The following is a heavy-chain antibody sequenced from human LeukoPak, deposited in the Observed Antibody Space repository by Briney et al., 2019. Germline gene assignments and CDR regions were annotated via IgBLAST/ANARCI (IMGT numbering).Heavy chain of an antibody. CDR1: GGSFSGYY. J-gene: IGHJ4*02. D-gene: IGHD2-2*01. V-gene: IGHV4-34*01. Sequence: SETLSLTCAVYGGSFSGYYWSWIRQPPGKGLEWIGEINHSGSTNYNPSLKSRVTISVDTSKNQFSLKLSSVTAADTAVYYCARVRCSSTSCSLYYFDYWGQGTLATVSS. CDR3: ARVRCSSTSCSLYYFDY. CDR2: INHSGST.